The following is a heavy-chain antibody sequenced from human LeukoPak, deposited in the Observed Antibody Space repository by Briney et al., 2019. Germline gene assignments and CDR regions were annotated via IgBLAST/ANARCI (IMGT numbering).Heavy chain of an antibody. Sequence: ASVKVSCKASGCTFTGYYMHWVRQAPGQGLEWMGWINPNSGGTNYAQKFQGRVTMTRDTSISTAYMELSRLRSDDTAVYYCARDPGYCSGGSCSHYYYYYMDVWGKGTTVTISS. D-gene: IGHD2-15*01. J-gene: IGHJ6*03. CDR3: ARDPGYCSGGSCSHYYYYYMDV. V-gene: IGHV1-2*02. CDR2: INPNSGGT. CDR1: GCTFTGYY.